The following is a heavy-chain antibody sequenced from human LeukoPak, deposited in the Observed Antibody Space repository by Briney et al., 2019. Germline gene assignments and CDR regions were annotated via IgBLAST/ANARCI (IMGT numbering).Heavy chain of an antibody. V-gene: IGHV3-48*04. Sequence: GGSLRLSCAASGFMFTDFAMHWVRQAPGKGLQWVSYINSSSGTIFYADSVKGRFTISRDDAKNSLYLQMNSLRAEDTAVYYCAREAAWRDAFDIWGQGTMVTVSS. CDR3: AREAAWRDAFDI. CDR1: GFMFTDFA. J-gene: IGHJ3*02. CDR2: INSSSGTI. D-gene: IGHD6-25*01.